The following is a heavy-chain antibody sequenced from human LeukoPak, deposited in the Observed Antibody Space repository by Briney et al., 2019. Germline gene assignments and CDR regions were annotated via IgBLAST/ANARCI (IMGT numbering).Heavy chain of an antibody. D-gene: IGHD4/OR15-4a*01. V-gene: IGHV5-51*01. Sequence: GESLKISCKSSGYSFTSYWIGWVRRMPGKGLEYMGIIYPGDSETIYSPSFQGQVTISADKSITTAYLQWSSLKASDSGRYYCARFLDYGDHLGYFDNWGQGALVTVSS. CDR2: IYPGDSET. J-gene: IGHJ4*02. CDR1: GYSFTSYW. CDR3: ARFLDYGDHLGYFDN.